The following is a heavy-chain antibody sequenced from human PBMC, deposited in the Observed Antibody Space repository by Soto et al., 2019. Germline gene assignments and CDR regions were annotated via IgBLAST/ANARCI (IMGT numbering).Heavy chain of an antibody. D-gene: IGHD2-2*01. CDR2: ISSTSVAI. CDR3: ARDTVVVPPGPDAFDI. J-gene: IGHJ3*02. Sequence: GGSLRLSCAASGFTFSPYSMNWVRQAPGKGLEWVSYISSTSVAIYYADSVKGRFTISRDNAKNSLYLQMNSLRAEDTAVYYCARDTVVVPPGPDAFDIWGQGTMVTVSS. V-gene: IGHV3-48*01. CDR1: GFTFSPYS.